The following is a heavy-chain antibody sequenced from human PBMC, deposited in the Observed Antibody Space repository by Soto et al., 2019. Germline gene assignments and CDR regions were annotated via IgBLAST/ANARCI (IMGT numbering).Heavy chain of an antibody. D-gene: IGHD6-19*01. Sequence: SQTLSLTCAISGDSVSSNTTAWHWIRSSPSRGLEWLGRTYYRSNWRHDYAVSVKSRITVNPDTSKNHFSLQLNSVTPDDTAVYYCARGVAGSGFDLWGQGTPVTVSS. CDR2: TYYRSNWRH. CDR1: GDSVSSNTTA. CDR3: ARGVAGSGFDL. J-gene: IGHJ4*02. V-gene: IGHV6-1*01.